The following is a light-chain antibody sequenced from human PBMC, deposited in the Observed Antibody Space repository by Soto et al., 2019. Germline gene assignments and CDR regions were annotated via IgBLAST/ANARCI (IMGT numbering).Light chain of an antibody. CDR2: YDR. J-gene: IGLJ1*01. V-gene: IGLV3-21*01. CDR3: QVWERGYDHYV. Sequence: SYELTQPPSVSVAPGKTARITCGGYNIGTKSVHWYQQRPGQAPILIISYDRDRPSGIPERFSGSNSGNTATLTISRVEAGDEADYFCQVWERGYDHYVFGTGTKLTVL. CDR1: NIGTKS.